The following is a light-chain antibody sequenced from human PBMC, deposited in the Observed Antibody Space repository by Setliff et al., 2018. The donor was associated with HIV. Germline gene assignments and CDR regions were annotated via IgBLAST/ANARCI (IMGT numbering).Light chain of an antibody. CDR1: TTDIGTYYY. Sequence: QSVLTQPASVSGSPGQSITLSCTGTTTDIGTYYYVSWYQQHPGKAPKLLIREVSYRPSGVSHRFSGSKSGNTASLTISGLQAEDEADYYCCSNTGSNTFVFGTGTKVTVL. CDR3: CSNTGSNTFV. CDR2: EVS. V-gene: IGLV2-14*01. J-gene: IGLJ1*01.